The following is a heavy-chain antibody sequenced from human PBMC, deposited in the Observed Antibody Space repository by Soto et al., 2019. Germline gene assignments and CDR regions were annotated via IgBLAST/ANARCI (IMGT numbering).Heavy chain of an antibody. CDR2: IKQDGSEK. CDR1: GFTFSSYW. CDR3: ARVGYCSGGSCYYSPSFDY. Sequence: VQLVESGGGLVQPGGSLRLSCAASGFTFSSYWMSWVRQAPGKGLEWVANIKQDGSEKYYVDSVKGRFTISRDNAKNSLYLQMNSLRAEDTAVYYCARVGYCSGGSCYYSPSFDYWGQGTLVTVSS. D-gene: IGHD2-15*01. J-gene: IGHJ4*02. V-gene: IGHV3-7*01.